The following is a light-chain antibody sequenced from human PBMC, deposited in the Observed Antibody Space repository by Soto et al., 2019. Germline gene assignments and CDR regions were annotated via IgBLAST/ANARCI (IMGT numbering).Light chain of an antibody. CDR2: GAS. J-gene: IGKJ1*01. Sequence: EIVMTHSPATLSVSPCERATLSCRASQSVGSNLAWYQQTPGQAPRLLIYGASTRATGIPARFSGSESGTDFTLTISRLEPEDFAVYYCQQYGSSPRTFGQGTKVDIK. CDR3: QQYGSSPRT. V-gene: IGKV3-15*01. CDR1: QSVGSN.